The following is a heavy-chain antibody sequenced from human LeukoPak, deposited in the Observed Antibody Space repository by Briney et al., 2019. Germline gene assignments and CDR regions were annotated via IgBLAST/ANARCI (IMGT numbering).Heavy chain of an antibody. V-gene: IGHV1-69*05. CDR3: ARAGGCCSGGSCYWFDP. CDR1: GGTFSSYA. CDR2: IIPIFGTA. D-gene: IGHD2-15*01. J-gene: IGHJ5*02. Sequence: ASVKVSCKASGGTFSSYAISWVRQAPGQGLEWMGGIIPIFGTANYAQKFQGRVTITTDESTSTAYMELSSLRSEDTAVYYCARAGGCCSGGSCYWFDPWGQGTLVTVSS.